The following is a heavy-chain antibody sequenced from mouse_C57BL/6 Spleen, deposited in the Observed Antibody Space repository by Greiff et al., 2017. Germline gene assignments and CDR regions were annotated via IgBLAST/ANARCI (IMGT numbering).Heavy chain of an antibody. CDR1: GFTFSNYW. Sequence: EVKLEESGGGLVQPGGSMKLSCVASGFTFSNYWMNWVRQSPEKGLEWVAQIRLKSDTDATHYAESVKGRFTISRDDSKSSVYLQMNNLRAEDTGIYYCTALLYDGYYVGYAMDYWGQGTSVTVSS. D-gene: IGHD2-3*01. CDR2: IRLKSDTDAT. CDR3: TALLYDGYYVGYAMDY. V-gene: IGHV6-3*01. J-gene: IGHJ4*01.